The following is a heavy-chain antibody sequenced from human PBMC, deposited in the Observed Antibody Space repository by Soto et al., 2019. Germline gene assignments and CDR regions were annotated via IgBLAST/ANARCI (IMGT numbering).Heavy chain of an antibody. CDR1: GYSFITHG. Sequence: QVEMVQSGAEVKKPGASVNVSCKTSGYSFITHGISWVRQAPGQGLKWMGWINPYTGNTNYAQSLQGRVTMTTDRATSTAYMELRRLTSDDMALYYCARSPRISRSGDVWGKGTAVTVSS. CDR2: INPYTGNT. CDR3: ARSPRISRSGDV. V-gene: IGHV1-18*03. D-gene: IGHD4-17*01. J-gene: IGHJ6*04.